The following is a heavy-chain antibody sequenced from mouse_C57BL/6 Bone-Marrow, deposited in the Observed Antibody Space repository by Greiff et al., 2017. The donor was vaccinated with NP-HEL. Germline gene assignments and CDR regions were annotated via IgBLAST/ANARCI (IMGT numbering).Heavy chain of an antibody. V-gene: IGHV1-81*01. CDR2: IYPRSGNT. J-gene: IGHJ2*01. CDR3: AGGYYV. Sequence: QVQLKQSGAELARPGASVKLSCKASGYTFTSYGISWVKQRTGQGLEWIGEIYPRSGNTYYNEKFKGKATLTADKSSSTAYMELRSLTSEDSAVYFCAGGYYVGGQGTTLTVSS. D-gene: IGHD2-3*01. CDR1: GYTFTSYG.